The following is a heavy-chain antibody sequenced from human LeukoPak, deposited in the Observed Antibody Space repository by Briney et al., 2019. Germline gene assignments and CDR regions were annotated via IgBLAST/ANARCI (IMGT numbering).Heavy chain of an antibody. V-gene: IGHV1-46*01. CDR3: ARRLGDGDYVYYFDY. CDR2: INPSGGST. Sequence: ASVKVSCKASGYTLTSYYMHWVRQAPGQGLEWMGIINPSGGSTSYAQKFQGRVTMTRDTSTSTVYMELSSLRSEDTAVYYCARRLGDGDYVYYFDYWGQGTLVTVSS. CDR1: GYTLTSYY. J-gene: IGHJ4*02. D-gene: IGHD4-17*01.